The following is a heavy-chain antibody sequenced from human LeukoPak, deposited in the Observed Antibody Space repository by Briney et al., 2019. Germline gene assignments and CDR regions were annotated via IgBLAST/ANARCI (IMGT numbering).Heavy chain of an antibody. D-gene: IGHD5/OR15-5a*01. CDR1: GGSISSSNW. CDR3: ARMVRRLERLKIGGSSVYATGYYFDY. Sequence: SETLSLTCAVSGGSISSSNWWNWVRQTPGKGLEWIGEIYHRGNTHYNPSLKSRVTMSVDTSTNQFSLRVNSVTAADTAVYYCARMVRRLERLKIGGSSVYATGYYFDYWGQGTLVTVSS. CDR2: IYHRGNT. V-gene: IGHV4-4*02. J-gene: IGHJ4*02.